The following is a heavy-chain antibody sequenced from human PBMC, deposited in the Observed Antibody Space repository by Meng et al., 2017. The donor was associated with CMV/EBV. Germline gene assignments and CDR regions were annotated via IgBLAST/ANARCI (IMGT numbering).Heavy chain of an antibody. V-gene: IGHV5-51*01. CDR1: GYSFPTYW. D-gene: IGHD3-9*01. CDR2: INPGGSDT. CDR3: ARAAYYYILTGYYSHEYYGMDV. Sequence: KVSCKGSGYSFPTYWIAWVRHMPGKGLEWMGIINPGGSDTKYSPSFEGQVTISADKSIGAAYLQWTSLKASDTAIYYCARAAYYYILTGYYSHEYYGMDVWGQGTTVTVSS. J-gene: IGHJ6*02.